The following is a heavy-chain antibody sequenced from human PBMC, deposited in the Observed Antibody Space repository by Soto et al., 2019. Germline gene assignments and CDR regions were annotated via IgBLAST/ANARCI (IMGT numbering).Heavy chain of an antibody. J-gene: IGHJ4*02. CDR1: GYFLTALS. CDR2: FDREDGET. V-gene: IGHV1-24*01. CDR3: AHGEGIVKSIVYFDS. Sequence: ASVKVSCKVSGYFLTALSIHWVRQAPGKGLEWMGGFDREDGETIYAQKFQGRATMTEDTSTDSAYMELSSLTSEDTAIYYCAHGEGIVKSIVYFDSWGQGTLVTVSS. D-gene: IGHD1-26*01.